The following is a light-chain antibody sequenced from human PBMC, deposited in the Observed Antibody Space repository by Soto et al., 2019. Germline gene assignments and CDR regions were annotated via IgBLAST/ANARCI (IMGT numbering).Light chain of an antibody. Sequence: EIVLTQSPATLSLSPGERATLSCRASQSVSSNLAWYQQKPGQAPRLLIYGASTRATGIPARFSGSGSGTEFTLTISSLQSEDFAVYYCQQHSNWPVTFGQGTKVDIK. CDR2: GAS. V-gene: IGKV3-15*01. CDR3: QQHSNWPVT. CDR1: QSVSSN. J-gene: IGKJ1*01.